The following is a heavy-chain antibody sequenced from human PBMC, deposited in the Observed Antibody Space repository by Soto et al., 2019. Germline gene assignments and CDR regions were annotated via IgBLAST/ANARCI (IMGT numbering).Heavy chain of an antibody. CDR1: GFTFSSYA. V-gene: IGHV3-23*01. J-gene: IGHJ4*02. CDR2: IRGSGGST. Sequence: GGSLRLSCAASGFTFSSYAMSWVRQAPGKGLEWVSVIRGSGGSTYYADSVKGRFTISRDNSKNTRYLQMNSLRAEDTAVYYCAKAFLVPYGSRWSGYFDYWGQGTLVTVSS. D-gene: IGHD6-13*01. CDR3: AKAFLVPYGSRWSGYFDY.